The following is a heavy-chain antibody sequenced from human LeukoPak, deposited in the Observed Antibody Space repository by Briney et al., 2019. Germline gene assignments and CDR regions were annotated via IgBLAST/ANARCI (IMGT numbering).Heavy chain of an antibody. CDR3: ARRNYGSGSFNWFDP. V-gene: IGHV5-51*01. CDR2: IYPGDSDT. D-gene: IGHD3-10*01. Sequence: GESLKISCKGSGYSFTSYWIGWVRQMPGKGLEWMGIIYPGDSDTRYSPTFQGQVTISADKSISTAYLQWSSLKASDTAMYYCARRNYGSGSFNWFDPWGQGTLVTVSS. CDR1: GYSFTSYW. J-gene: IGHJ5*02.